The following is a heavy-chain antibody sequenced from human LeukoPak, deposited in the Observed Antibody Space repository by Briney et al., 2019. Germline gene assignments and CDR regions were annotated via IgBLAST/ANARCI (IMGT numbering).Heavy chain of an antibody. J-gene: IGHJ4*02. D-gene: IGHD2-2*01. CDR3: ATYCSSTSCYVYFDY. CDR2: IIPIFGTA. CDR1: GGTFSSYA. V-gene: IGHV1-69*06. Sequence: ASVEVSCKASGGTFSSYAISWVRQAPGQGLEWMGGIIPIFGTANYAQKFQGRVTITADKSTSTAYMELSSLRSEDTAVYYCATYCSSTSCYVYFDYWGQGTLVTVSS.